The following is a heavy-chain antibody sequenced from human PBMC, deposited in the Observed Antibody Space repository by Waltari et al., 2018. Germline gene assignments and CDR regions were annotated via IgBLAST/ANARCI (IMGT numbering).Heavy chain of an antibody. CDR2: INNDGSGS. CDR1: GVTLSRSW. V-gene: IGHV3-74*01. D-gene: IGHD2-15*01. J-gene: IGHJ3*01. CDR3: ARAGLLGAFDV. Sequence: EVHLVESGGGLVQPGGSLRLSCAASGVTLSRSWIHWVRQSPGKGLMWVSRINNDGSGSGYADSVEGRFTISRDDAKNTVSLQMNNLGAEDTALYYCARAGLLGAFDVWGQGTMVTVSS.